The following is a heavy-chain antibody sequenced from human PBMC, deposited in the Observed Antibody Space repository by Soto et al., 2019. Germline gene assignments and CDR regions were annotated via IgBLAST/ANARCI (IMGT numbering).Heavy chain of an antibody. V-gene: IGHV3-33*01. CDR3: ARDPGGSGYAFDM. Sequence: QVQLVESGGGVVQPGRSLRLSCAASGFTFSSDAMHWVRRAPGKGLEWVAFIWNDGSNKHYADSVKGRFIISRDNSENTLYLQMNSRRAEDTAVYFCARDPGGSGYAFDMWGQGTMVTVSS. CDR2: IWNDGSNK. J-gene: IGHJ3*02. CDR1: GFTFSSDA. D-gene: IGHD6-25*01.